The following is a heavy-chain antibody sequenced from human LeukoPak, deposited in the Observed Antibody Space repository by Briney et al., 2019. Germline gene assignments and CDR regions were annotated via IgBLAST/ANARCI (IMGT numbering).Heavy chain of an antibody. D-gene: IGHD6-13*01. CDR2: NSGNT. Sequence: NSGNTGYAQKFQGRVTMTRNTSISTAYMELSSLRAEDTAVYYCAKDQDIPSSGTWGSIDYWGQGTLVTVSS. J-gene: IGHJ4*02. V-gene: IGHV1-8*01. CDR3: AKDQDIPSSGTWGSIDY.